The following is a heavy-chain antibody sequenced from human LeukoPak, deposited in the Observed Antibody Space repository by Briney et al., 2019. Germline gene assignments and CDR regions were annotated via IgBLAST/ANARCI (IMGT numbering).Heavy chain of an antibody. Sequence: GGSLRLSCAASGFTFSSYSMNWVRQAPGKGLEWGSYISSSSTIYYADSVKGRFTISRDNAKNSLYLQMNSLRAEDTAVYYCARDWARPIDLDYWGQGTLVTVSS. CDR1: GFTFSSYS. CDR2: ISSSSTI. V-gene: IGHV3-48*01. CDR3: ARDWARPIDLDY. J-gene: IGHJ4*02. D-gene: IGHD2/OR15-2a*01.